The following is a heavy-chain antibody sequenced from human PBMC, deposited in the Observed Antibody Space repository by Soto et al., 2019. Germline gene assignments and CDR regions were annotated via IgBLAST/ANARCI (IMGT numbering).Heavy chain of an antibody. CDR2: INHSGST. CDR1: GGSFSGYY. Sequence: QVQLQQWGAGLLKPSETLSLTCAVYGGSFSGYYWSWIRQPPGKGLEWIGDINHSGSTNYNPSLKRPLTISVDTSKNQFSLKLSSVTAADTALYYCARAIVVVPAAQRDDFDIWGQGTMVTVSS. J-gene: IGHJ3*02. V-gene: IGHV4-34*01. D-gene: IGHD2-2*01. CDR3: ARAIVVVPAAQRDDFDI.